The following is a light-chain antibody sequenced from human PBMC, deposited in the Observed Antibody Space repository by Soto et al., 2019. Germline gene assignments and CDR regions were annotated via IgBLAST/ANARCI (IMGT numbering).Light chain of an antibody. CDR2: DAS. CDR1: QGISSA. Sequence: AIQLTQSPSSLSASVGDRVTITCRASQGISSALAWYQQKPGKSPKLLIYDASSLEGGVPSRFSGSGSGTDFTLIISSLQPEDFATYYCQQFKSYPLTFGGGTKVEIK. J-gene: IGKJ4*01. V-gene: IGKV1-13*02. CDR3: QQFKSYPLT.